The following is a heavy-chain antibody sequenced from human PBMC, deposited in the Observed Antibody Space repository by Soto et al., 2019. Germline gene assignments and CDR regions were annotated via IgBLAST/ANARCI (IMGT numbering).Heavy chain of an antibody. CDR2: INPSGGST. CDR1: GYTFTSYY. D-gene: IGHD2-15*01. J-gene: IGHJ6*02. CDR3: AREYCSGGSCYSYGMDV. V-gene: IGHV1-46*01. Sequence: ASVKVSCKASGYTFTSYYMHWLRQAPGQGLEWMGIINPSGGSTSYAQKFQGRVTMTRDTSTSTVYMELSSLRSEDTAVYYCAREYCSGGSCYSYGMDVWGQGTTVTVSS.